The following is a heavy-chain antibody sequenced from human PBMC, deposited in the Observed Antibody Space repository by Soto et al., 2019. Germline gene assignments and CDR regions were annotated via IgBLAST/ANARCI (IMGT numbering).Heavy chain of an antibody. CDR1: GYTFTSYG. CDR2: ISAYNGNT. D-gene: IGHD3-16*01. J-gene: IGHJ6*02. V-gene: IGHV1-18*01. Sequence: GASVKVSCKASGYTFTSYGISWVRQAPGQGLEWMGWISAYNGNTNYAQKLQGRVTMTTDTSTSTAYMELRSLRSDDTAVYYCASNYAYAEGYYWYGIDVWGQGTTVTVSS. CDR3: ASNYAYAEGYYWYGIDV.